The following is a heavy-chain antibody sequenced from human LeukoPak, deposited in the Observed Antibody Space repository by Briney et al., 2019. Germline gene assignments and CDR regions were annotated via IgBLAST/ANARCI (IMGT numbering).Heavy chain of an antibody. CDR3: GRLRCSSTSCYFYYYFYGMDV. Sequence: SETLSLTCTVSGGSISSSSYYWGRIRQPSGTGLEWIGSIYYSGSTYYNPSLKSRVTISVDTSKNQSSLKRISVSAADTAVYYCGRLRCSSTSCYFYYYFYGMDVWGQGTRSPSP. J-gene: IGHJ6*02. D-gene: IGHD2-2*01. CDR1: GGSISSSSYY. CDR2: IYYSGST. V-gene: IGHV4-39*01.